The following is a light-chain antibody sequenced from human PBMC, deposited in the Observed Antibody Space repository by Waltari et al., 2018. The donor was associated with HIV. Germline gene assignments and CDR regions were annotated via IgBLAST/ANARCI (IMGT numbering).Light chain of an antibody. CDR1: SSDDGGYNY. J-gene: IGLJ1*01. CDR3: SSYAGTYTL. CDR2: DVT. Sequence: QSALTQPRSVSGSPGQSVTISCTGTSSDDGGYNYVSWYQQHPDKAPKLMIYDVTKRPSGLPDRFSGSKSGNTASLTISGLQAEDEADYYCSSYAGTYTLFGTGTKVTVL. V-gene: IGLV2-11*01.